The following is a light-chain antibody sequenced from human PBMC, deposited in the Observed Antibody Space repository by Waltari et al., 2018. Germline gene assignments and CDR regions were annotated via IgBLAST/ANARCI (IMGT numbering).Light chain of an antibody. CDR2: KAS. Sequence: DIQMTQSPSTLSASVGDRVTITCRASQSISSWLAWYQQKPGKATKLLIYKASTLESGVPSRFSGSGSGTEFPLTISSLQPDDFVTYYCQQYTSYSPYTFGQGTKLEIK. CDR3: QQYTSYSPYT. V-gene: IGKV1-5*03. CDR1: QSISSW. J-gene: IGKJ2*01.